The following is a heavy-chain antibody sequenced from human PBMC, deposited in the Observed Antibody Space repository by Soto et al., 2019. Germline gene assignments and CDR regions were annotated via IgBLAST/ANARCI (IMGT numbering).Heavy chain of an antibody. Sequence: QVQLVQSGAEVKTPGSSLKVSCKVSGSRFSNYVISWVRQAPGHGLEWLGRIIPIFNSTKYAQSFQGRVTITADKFTSTASLEFSSLRSDDTAVYYCAREGRGKKADYNVLVSLGSWGQGTLVTVSS. J-gene: IGHJ5*02. CDR3: AREGRGKKADYNVLVSLGS. V-gene: IGHV1-69*06. CDR1: GSRFSNYV. D-gene: IGHD2-8*01. CDR2: IIPIFNST.